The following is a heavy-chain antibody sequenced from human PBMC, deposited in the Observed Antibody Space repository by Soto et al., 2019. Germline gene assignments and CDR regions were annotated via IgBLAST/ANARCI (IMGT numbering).Heavy chain of an antibody. CDR3: ARDTYFYGSGSYGP. CDR2: ISSSSSYI. J-gene: IGHJ5*02. D-gene: IGHD3-10*01. Sequence: EVQLVESGGGLVKPGGSLRLSCAASGFTFSSYGMNWVRQAPGKGLEGVSSISSSSSYIYYPDSVKGRFTISRDNPKNSLYLQMTSLRAEDTAVYYCARDTYFYGSGSYGPWGQGTLVTVSS. V-gene: IGHV3-21*01. CDR1: GFTFSSYG.